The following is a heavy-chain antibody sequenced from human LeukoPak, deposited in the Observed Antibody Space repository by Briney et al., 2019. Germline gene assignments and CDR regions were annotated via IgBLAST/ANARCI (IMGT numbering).Heavy chain of an antibody. CDR1: GFTFSSYW. CDR3: ARGTRVAATPGWFDP. D-gene: IGHD2-15*01. J-gene: IGHJ5*02. Sequence: GGSLRLSCAASGFTFSSYWMHWVRHAPGKGLVWASRINSDGSSTSYADSVKGRFTISRDNAKNTLYLQMNSLRAEDTAVYYCARGTRVAATPGWFDPWGQGTLVTVSS. CDR2: INSDGSST. V-gene: IGHV3-74*01.